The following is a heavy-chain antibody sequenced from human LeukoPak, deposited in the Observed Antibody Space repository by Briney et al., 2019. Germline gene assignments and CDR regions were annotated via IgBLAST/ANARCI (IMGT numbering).Heavy chain of an antibody. J-gene: IGHJ4*02. CDR2: ISAYSGNT. D-gene: IGHD1-7*01. V-gene: IGHV1-18*04. CDR3: ARFGMQLPFDY. CDR1: GYTFIDYY. Sequence: ASVKVSCKASGYTFIDYYIYWVRQAPGQGLEWMGWISAYSGNTNYAQKLQGRVTMTTDTSTSTAYMELRSLRSDDTAVYYCARFGMQLPFDYWGQGTLVTVSS.